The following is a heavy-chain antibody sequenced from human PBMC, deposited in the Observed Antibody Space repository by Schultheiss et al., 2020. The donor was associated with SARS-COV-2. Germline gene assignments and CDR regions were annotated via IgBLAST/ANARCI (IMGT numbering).Heavy chain of an antibody. Sequence: SETLSLTCTVSGGSISSGGYYWSWIRQHPGKGLEWIGNIYYSGRTFYNPSLKSRVIISVDTSKSHFSLRLSSVTAADTAVYYCARTTDGNNLGHFDYWGQGTLVTVSS. CDR2: IYYSGRT. D-gene: IGHD5-24*01. V-gene: IGHV4-31*03. CDR1: GGSISSGGYY. CDR3: ARTTDGNNLGHFDY. J-gene: IGHJ4*02.